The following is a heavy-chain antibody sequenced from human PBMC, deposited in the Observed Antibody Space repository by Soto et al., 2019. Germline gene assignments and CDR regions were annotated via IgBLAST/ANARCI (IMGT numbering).Heavy chain of an antibody. CDR1: GITFGKRS. J-gene: IGHJ4*02. V-gene: IGHV3-21*01. CDR3: ARDNNCDAGLDH. Sequence: VGPLRPPSEHPGITFGKRSMRLVRPAPGEGLEWVSSISSSSSYIYYADSVKGRFTISRDNAKNSLYLQMNGLRAEDTAVYYCARDNNCDAGLDHWGQGTLVKVS. CDR2: ISSSSSYI. D-gene: IGHD1-20*01.